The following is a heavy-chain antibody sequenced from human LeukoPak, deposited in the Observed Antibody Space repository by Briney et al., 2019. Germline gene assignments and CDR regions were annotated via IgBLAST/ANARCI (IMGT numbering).Heavy chain of an antibody. Sequence: GGSLRLSCVVSGFTFSRYAVHWVRQAPGKGLEWVALISFDGNNEYYADSVKGRFTISRDKSKNTLYLQMSSLGAEDTALYYCARDSVQYSYEWYFDLWGRGTLVTVSS. CDR1: GFTFSRYA. J-gene: IGHJ2*01. CDR3: ARDSVQYSYEWYFDL. V-gene: IGHV3-30*04. CDR2: ISFDGNNE. D-gene: IGHD5-18*01.